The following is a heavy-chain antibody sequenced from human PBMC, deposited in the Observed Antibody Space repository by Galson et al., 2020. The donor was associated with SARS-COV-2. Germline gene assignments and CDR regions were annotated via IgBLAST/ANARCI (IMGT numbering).Heavy chain of an antibody. CDR3: AQRKVEQLGDYYHYYGMDV. CDR2: IAWDDDK. V-gene: IGHV2-5*02. J-gene: IGHJ6*02. Sequence: SGPTLVKPAQTLTLTCSFSGFSLNDDGVGVGWIRRPPGKALEWLAFIAWDDDKRYSPSLKSRLTVTHDTSKNQVVLTLTNMDLPDTGTYYCAQRKVEQLGDYYHYYGMDVWGRGTTVTVSS. D-gene: IGHD3-16*01. CDR1: GFSLNDDGVG.